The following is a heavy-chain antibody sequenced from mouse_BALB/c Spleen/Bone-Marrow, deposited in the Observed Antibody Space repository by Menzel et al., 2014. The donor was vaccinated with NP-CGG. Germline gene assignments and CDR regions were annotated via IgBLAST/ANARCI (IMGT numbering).Heavy chain of an antibody. D-gene: IGHD2-3*01. CDR3: ARDRGWLLRFAY. CDR2: INSNGGST. CDR1: GFTFSSYG. V-gene: IGHV5-6-3*01. J-gene: IGHJ3*01. Sequence: EVQLVESGGGLVQPGGSLKLSCAASGFTFSSYGMSWVRQTPDKRLELVATINSNGGSTYYPDSVKGRFTISRDNAKNTLYLQMSSLKSEDTAMYYCARDRGWLLRFAYWGQGTRVTVSA.